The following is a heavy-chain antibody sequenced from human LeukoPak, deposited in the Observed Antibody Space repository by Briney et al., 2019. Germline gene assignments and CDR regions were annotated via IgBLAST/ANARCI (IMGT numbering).Heavy chain of an antibody. CDR2: IYYSGST. CDR1: GGSISSYC. D-gene: IGHD3-10*01. J-gene: IGHJ4*02. V-gene: IGHV4-59*08. Sequence: SETLSLTCTVSGGSISSYCWSWIRQPPGKGLEWIGYIYYSGSTNYNPSLKSRVTISVDTSKNQFSLKLSSVTAADTAVYYCASGMVWFGESPFDYWGQGTLVTVSS. CDR3: ASGMVWFGESPFDY.